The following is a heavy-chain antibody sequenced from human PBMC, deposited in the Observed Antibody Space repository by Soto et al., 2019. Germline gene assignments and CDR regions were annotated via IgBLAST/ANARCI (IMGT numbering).Heavy chain of an antibody. CDR1: GFTFSNAW. Sequence: PGGSLRLSCAASGFTFSNAWMNWVRQAPGKGLEWVGRIKSKTDGGETYYVESVKGRFTVSRDNAKNSLFLQMNNLRVEDTAVYYCATDLNWSGTWGRGTMVTVSS. CDR2: IKSKTDGGET. CDR3: ATDLNWSGT. V-gene: IGHV3-15*07. J-gene: IGHJ3*01. D-gene: IGHD3-3*01.